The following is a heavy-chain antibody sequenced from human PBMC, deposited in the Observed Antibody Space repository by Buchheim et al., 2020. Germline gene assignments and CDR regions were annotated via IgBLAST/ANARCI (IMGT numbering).Heavy chain of an antibody. Sequence: EVQLLESGGGLVQPGGSLRLSCEASGFPFSRAAMTWVRQSPGKGLECVSSINNGGDRTLSEDSVKGRLTISRDNSKNTLYLQMNGLRAEDTAVYYCAKAGPYYLEYWGQGTL. J-gene: IGHJ4*02. CDR2: INNGGDRT. D-gene: IGHD3-22*01. CDR3: AKAGPYYLEY. V-gene: IGHV3-23*01. CDR1: GFPFSRAA.